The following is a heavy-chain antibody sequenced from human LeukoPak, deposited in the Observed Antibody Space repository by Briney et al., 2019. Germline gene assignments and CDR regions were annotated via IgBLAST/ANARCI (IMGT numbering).Heavy chain of an antibody. D-gene: IGHD3-10*01. Sequence: AGGSLRLSCAASGFTFSNYAMHWVRQAPGKGLEWVAAIGSDLRSHFGDSVKGRFTISRDNAKNSLYLQMHSLRAEDTAVYYCARGGFVFDIWGQETVVTVSS. V-gene: IGHV3-33*01. CDR2: IGSDLRS. CDR3: ARGGFVFDI. CDR1: GFTFSNYA. J-gene: IGHJ3*02.